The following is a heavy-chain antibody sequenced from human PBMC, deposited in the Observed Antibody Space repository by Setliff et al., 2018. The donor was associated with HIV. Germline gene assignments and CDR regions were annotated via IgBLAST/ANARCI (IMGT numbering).Heavy chain of an antibody. Sequence: GGSLRLSCVASGFTFSTYAMSWLRQAPGKGLEWVTSIRYDGSDIHYADSVKGRFTISRDNSKNTLYLQMNSLRVEDAAVYYCAKDLGLREGSSPFDNWGQGTLVTVSS. V-gene: IGHV3-30*02. CDR3: AKDLGLREGSSPFDN. D-gene: IGHD3-16*01. CDR1: GFTFSTYA. J-gene: IGHJ4*02. CDR2: IRYDGSDI.